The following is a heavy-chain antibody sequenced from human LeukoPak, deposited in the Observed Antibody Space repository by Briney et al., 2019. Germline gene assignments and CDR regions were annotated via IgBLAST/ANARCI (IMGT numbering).Heavy chain of an antibody. CDR2: IYSSGTT. D-gene: IGHD3-10*01. J-gene: IGHJ4*02. Sequence: SETLSLTCTVSGGSINTYYWSWIRQPAGKGLEWIGRIYSSGTTHYNPSLKSRVTMSVDTSKNQFSLKLSSVTAADTAVYYCARLAAGGYFDYWGQGTLVTVSS. V-gene: IGHV4-4*07. CDR1: GGSINTYY. CDR3: ARLAAGGYFDY.